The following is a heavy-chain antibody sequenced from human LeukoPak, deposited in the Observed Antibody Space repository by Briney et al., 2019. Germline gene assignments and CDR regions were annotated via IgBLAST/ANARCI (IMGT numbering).Heavy chain of an antibody. CDR1: GFTFSAHT. V-gene: IGHV3-48*01. Sequence: GGSLTLSCAASGFTFSAHTMNWVRLAPGKGLKWVSYIGSSGITIYYAHSVEGRFTISRDNAKNSLYLQMSSLRVEDTAVYYCARGPLYDITGSYGLWGQGTLVTVSS. J-gene: IGHJ4*02. D-gene: IGHD2-8*01. CDR3: ARGPLYDITGSYGL. CDR2: IGSSGITI.